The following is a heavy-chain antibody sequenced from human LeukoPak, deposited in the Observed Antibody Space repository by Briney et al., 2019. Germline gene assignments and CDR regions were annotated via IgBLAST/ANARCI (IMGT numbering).Heavy chain of an antibody. J-gene: IGHJ5*02. CDR1: GFTFSSYS. Sequence: GGSLRLSCAASGFTFSSYSMNWVRQAPGKGLEWVGNIQPDGSEQYPVDSVKGRFTISRDNARNSLFLQMNSLRVEDTAVYYCASQSYARFDPWGQGTLVTVSS. CDR3: ASQSYARFDP. D-gene: IGHD3-16*01. CDR2: IQPDGSEQ. V-gene: IGHV3-7*01.